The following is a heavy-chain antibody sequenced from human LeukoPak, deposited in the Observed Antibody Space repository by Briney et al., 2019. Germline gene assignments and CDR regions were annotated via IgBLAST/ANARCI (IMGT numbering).Heavy chain of an antibody. J-gene: IGHJ3*02. V-gene: IGHV3-33*01. Sequence: GGSLRLSCAASGFTFSSYGMHWVRQAPGKGLEWVAVIWYDGSNKYYADSVKGRFTISRGNSKNTLYLQMNSLRAEDTAVYYCAREYPKALWRAFDIWGQGTMVTVSS. CDR1: GFTFSSYG. CDR2: IWYDGSNK. D-gene: IGHD2-2*02. CDR3: AREYPKALWRAFDI.